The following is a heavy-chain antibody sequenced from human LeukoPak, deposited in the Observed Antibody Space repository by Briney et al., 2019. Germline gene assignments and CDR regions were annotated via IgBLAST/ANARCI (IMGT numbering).Heavy chain of an antibody. CDR1: GESFSGYY. Sequence: SETLSLTCVVYGESFSGYYWTWIRQPPGKGLEWIGEIYHSGSTNYNPSLKSRVTISVDKSKNQFSLKLSSVTAADTAVYYCARNRRIAARPGFDPWGQGTLVTVSP. D-gene: IGHD6-6*01. J-gene: IGHJ5*02. V-gene: IGHV4-34*01. CDR3: ARNRRIAARPGFDP. CDR2: IYHSGST.